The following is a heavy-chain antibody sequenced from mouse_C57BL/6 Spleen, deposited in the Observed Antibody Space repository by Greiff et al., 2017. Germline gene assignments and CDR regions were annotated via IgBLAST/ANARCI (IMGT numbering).Heavy chain of an antibody. J-gene: IGHJ3*01. CDR3: ARSEDYDYSFAY. CDR2: INPSNGGT. D-gene: IGHD2-4*01. CDR1: GYTFTSYW. Sequence: QVQLQQPGTELVKPGASVKLSCKASGYTFTSYWMHWVKQRPGQGLEWIGNINPSNGGTNSNEKFKGKATRTVDKSSSTAYMQLSSLTSEDSAVYYCARSEDYDYSFAYWGQGTLVTVSA. V-gene: IGHV1-53*01.